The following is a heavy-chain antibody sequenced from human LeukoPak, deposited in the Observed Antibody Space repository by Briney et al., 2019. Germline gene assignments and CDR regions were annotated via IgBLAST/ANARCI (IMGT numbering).Heavy chain of an antibody. J-gene: IGHJ4*02. CDR3: ARGRLEETTVTTTDDY. D-gene: IGHD4-17*01. CDR1: GGSFSGYY. CDR2: INHSGST. Sequence: SETLSLTCAVYGGSFSGYYWSWIRQPPGKGLEWIGEINHSGSTNYNPSLKSRVTISVDTSKNQLSLKLSSVTAADTAVYYCARGRLEETTVTTTDDYWGQGTLVTVSS. V-gene: IGHV4-34*01.